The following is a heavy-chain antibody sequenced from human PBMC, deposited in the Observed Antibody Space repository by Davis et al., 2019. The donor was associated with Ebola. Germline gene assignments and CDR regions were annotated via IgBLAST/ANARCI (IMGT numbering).Heavy chain of an antibody. CDR1: GYTFNLYG. J-gene: IGHJ4*02. CDR2: ISAYNGNT. CDR3: ARAQFPTTSDH. V-gene: IGHV1-18*01. Sequence: ASVPVSCKASGYTFNLYGISWVRQAPGQGLEWMGWISAYNGNTNYAQKLQGRVTMTTDTSTSTAYMELRSLRSDDTAVYYCARAQFPTTSDHWGQGTLVTVSS. D-gene: IGHD1-1*01.